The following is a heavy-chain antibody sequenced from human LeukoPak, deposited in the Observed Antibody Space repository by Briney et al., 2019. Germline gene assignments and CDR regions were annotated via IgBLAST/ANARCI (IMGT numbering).Heavy chain of an antibody. J-gene: IGHJ6*02. V-gene: IGHV5-51*01. CDR3: ARGDSERKYYYYYYGMDV. Sequence: GESLKISCKGSGYSFTSYWIGWVRQMPGKGLEWMGIIYPGDSDTRYSPSFQGQVTISADRSISTAYLQWSSLKASDTAMYYCARGDSERKYYYYYYGMDVWGQGTTVTVSS. CDR1: GYSFTSYW. CDR2: IYPGDSDT. D-gene: IGHD3-3*01.